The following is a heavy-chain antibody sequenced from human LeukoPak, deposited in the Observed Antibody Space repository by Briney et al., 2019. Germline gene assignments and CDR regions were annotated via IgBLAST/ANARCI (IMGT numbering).Heavy chain of an antibody. Sequence: GESLKISCKGSEYSSTTLWITWVRQLPGKGLEWMGRIDLSDSYTNYSPSFHGHVTMSSDKSIDTVFLHWSSLKASDTAMYYCAGRPGAGETAFDIWGQGTKVIVSS. CDR1: EYSSTTLW. V-gene: IGHV5-10-1*01. D-gene: IGHD3-10*01. CDR2: IDLSDSYT. CDR3: AGRPGAGETAFDI. J-gene: IGHJ3*02.